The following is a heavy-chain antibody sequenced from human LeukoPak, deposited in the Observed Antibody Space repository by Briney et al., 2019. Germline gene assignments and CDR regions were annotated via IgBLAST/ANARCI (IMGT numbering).Heavy chain of an antibody. Sequence: PGGSLRLSCSASGFTFNRFYLHWVRQAPGKGLEFVSHISSNGATTYYADSVKGRFTISRDNSKNTLYLQMSSLRADDTAVYYCARFYSSGWTKHLDYWGQGTLVTVSS. CDR2: ISSNGATT. D-gene: IGHD6-19*01. V-gene: IGHV3-64D*06. CDR1: GFTFNRFY. CDR3: ARFYSSGWTKHLDY. J-gene: IGHJ4*02.